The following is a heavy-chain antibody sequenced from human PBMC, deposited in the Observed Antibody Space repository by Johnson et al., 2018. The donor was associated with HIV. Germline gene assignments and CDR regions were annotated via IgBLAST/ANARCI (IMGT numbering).Heavy chain of an antibody. CDR1: GFTFSTSW. V-gene: IGHV3-7*05. CDR2: INQDGVEK. CDR3: VRGGAVAPSSGFDI. J-gene: IGHJ3*02. D-gene: IGHD6-19*01. Sequence: MQLVESGGGLVQPGGSLRLSCAASGFTFSTSWMSWVRQAPGKGLGWVANINQDGVEKYYVDSVKGRFTIYRDNATNSLFLQMNIVRDEDTAVYYCVRGGAVAPSSGFDIWGQGTKVTVSS.